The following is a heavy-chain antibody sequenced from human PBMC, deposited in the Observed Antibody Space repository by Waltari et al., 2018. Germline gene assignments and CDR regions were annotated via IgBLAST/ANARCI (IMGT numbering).Heavy chain of an antibody. CDR3: ARGGYSYGYYFDY. J-gene: IGHJ4*02. Sequence: QVQLQQWGAGLLKPSETLSLTCAVYGGSFGGYYWSWIRQPQGKGLEWIGEINHSGSTNYNPSLKSRVTISVDTSKNQFSLKLSSVTAADTAVYYCARGGYSYGYYFDYWGQGTLVTVSS. V-gene: IGHV4-34*01. CDR1: GGSFGGYY. D-gene: IGHD5-18*01. CDR2: INHSGST.